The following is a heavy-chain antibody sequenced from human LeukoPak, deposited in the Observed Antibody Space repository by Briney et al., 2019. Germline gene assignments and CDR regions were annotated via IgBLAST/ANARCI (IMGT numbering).Heavy chain of an antibody. J-gene: IGHJ4*02. CDR3: VFGGYGSPFRF. CDR2: IIASFGTA. V-gene: IGHV1-69*13. CDR1: GYTFTSYG. D-gene: IGHD5-18*01. Sequence: GASVKVSCKASGYTFTSYGISWVRQAPGQGLEWMGGIIASFGTANYAQKFQGRVTITADESTSTAYMELSSLRSEDTAVYYCVFGGYGSPFRFWGQGALVTVSS.